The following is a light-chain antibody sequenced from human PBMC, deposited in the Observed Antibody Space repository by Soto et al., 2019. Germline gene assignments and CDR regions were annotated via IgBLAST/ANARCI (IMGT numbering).Light chain of an antibody. CDR2: AAS. Sequence: DIQMTQSPSSLSASVGDRVTITCRASQSISIYLNWYQQKPGKAPKLLIYAASSLQSGVPSRFSGSGSGTDFTLTIGSLQPEDFATYYCQQSYITPWAFGQGTKVEIK. CDR3: QQSYITPWA. V-gene: IGKV1-39*01. CDR1: QSISIY. J-gene: IGKJ1*01.